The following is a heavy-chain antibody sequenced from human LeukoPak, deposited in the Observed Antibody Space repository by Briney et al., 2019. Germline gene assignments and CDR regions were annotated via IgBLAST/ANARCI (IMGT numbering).Heavy chain of an antibody. CDR2: INPNSGGT. D-gene: IGHD3-10*01. CDR1: GYTFTGYY. CDR3: ARIYGSGSYYLGY. V-gene: IGHV1-2*02. J-gene: IGHJ4*02. Sequence: GASVKVSCKASGYTFTGYYMHWVRQAPGQGLEWMGWINPNSGGTNYAQKFQGRVTMTRDTSISTAYVELSRLRSDDTAVYYCARIYGSGSYYLGYWGQGTLVTVSS.